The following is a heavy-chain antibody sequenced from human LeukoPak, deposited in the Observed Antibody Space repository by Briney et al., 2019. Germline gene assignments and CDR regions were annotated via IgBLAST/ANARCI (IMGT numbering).Heavy chain of an antibody. Sequence: SGPTLVNPTQTLTLTCTFSGFSLSTSGMCVSWIRQPPGKALEWLARIDWDDDKYYSTSLKTRLTISKDTSKNQVVLTMTNMDPVDTATYYCARMGLYDSSGYVDYWGQGTLVTVSS. CDR1: GFSLSTSGMC. V-gene: IGHV2-70*11. D-gene: IGHD3-22*01. J-gene: IGHJ4*02. CDR2: IDWDDDK. CDR3: ARMGLYDSSGYVDY.